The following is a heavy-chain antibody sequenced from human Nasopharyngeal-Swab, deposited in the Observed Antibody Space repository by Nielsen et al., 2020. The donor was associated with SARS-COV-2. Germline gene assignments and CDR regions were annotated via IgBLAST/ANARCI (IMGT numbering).Heavy chain of an antibody. CDR3: ARARGAYGDYYYYYYTDV. V-gene: IGHV6-1*01. D-gene: IGHD4-17*01. CDR2: TYYSSKWYN. Sequence: WIRQSPSRGLELLGRTYYSSKWYNEYAVSVKSRITINPDTSKNQFSLQLNSVTPEDTAVYYCARARGAYGDYYYYYYTDVWGKGTTVTVSS. J-gene: IGHJ6*03.